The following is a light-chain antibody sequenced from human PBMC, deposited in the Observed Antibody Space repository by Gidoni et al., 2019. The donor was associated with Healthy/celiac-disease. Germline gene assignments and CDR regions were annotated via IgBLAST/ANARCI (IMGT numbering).Light chain of an antibody. CDR1: NIGSKS. CDR3: QVWDSSSDHWV. V-gene: IGLV3-21*04. CDR2: YDS. Sequence: SYVLTQPPSVSVAPGKTARLTCGGNNIGSKSVHWYQQKPGQAPVLVIYYDSARPSGIPERFSGSNSGNTATLTISRVEAGDEADYYCQVWDSSSDHWVFGGGTKLTVL. J-gene: IGLJ3*02.